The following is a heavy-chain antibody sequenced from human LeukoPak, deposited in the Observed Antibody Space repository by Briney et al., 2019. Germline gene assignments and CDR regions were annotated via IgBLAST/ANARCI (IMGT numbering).Heavy chain of an antibody. J-gene: IGHJ3*02. Sequence: SETLSLTCAVSGYSISSGYYWGWIRQPPGKGLEWIGSINHSGSTYYNPSLKSRVTISVDTSKNQFSLKLSSVTAADTAVYYCARQLPPYYYDSSGPEGRAFDIWGQGTMVTVSS. CDR3: ARQLPPYYYDSSGPEGRAFDI. CDR1: GYSISSGYY. V-gene: IGHV4-38-2*01. D-gene: IGHD3-22*01. CDR2: INHSGST.